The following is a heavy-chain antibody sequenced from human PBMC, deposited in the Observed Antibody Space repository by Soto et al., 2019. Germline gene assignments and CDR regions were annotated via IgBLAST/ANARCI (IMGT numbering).Heavy chain of an antibody. J-gene: IGHJ3*02. CDR3: ARGFHEVDAFDI. CDR1: VGTFSSYA. V-gene: IGHV1-69*13. Sequence: ASVKVSCKASVGTFSSYAISWVRQAPGQGLEWMGGIIPIFGTANYAQKFQGRVTITADESTSTAYMELSSPRSEDTAVYDCARGFHEVDAFDIWGQGTMVTVSS. CDR2: IIPIFGTA.